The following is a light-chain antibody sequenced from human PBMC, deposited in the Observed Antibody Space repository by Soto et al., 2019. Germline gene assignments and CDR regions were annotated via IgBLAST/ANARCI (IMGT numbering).Light chain of an antibody. J-gene: IGKJ2*01. CDR3: LQDYNYPYT. Sequence: AIQMTQSPSSLSASVGDRVTITCRASQGIRNDLGWYQQKPGKAPKLRIYAASSLQSGVQSRFSVSGSGTDFTLTISSLQPEDFATYYCLQDYNYPYTFGHGTKLEIK. CDR2: AAS. CDR1: QGIRND. V-gene: IGKV1-6*01.